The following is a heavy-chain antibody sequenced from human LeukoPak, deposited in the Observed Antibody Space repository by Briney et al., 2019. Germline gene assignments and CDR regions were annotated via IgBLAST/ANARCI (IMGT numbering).Heavy chain of an antibody. Sequence: PSETLSLTCTASGGSISSYYWSWIRQPPGKGLEWIGYIYYSGSTNYNPSLKSRVTISVDTSKNQFSLKLSSVTAADTAVYYCARSQTSGYYDFWSGYYTPNWYFDLWGRGTLVTVSS. CDR2: IYYSGST. V-gene: IGHV4-59*01. D-gene: IGHD3-3*01. CDR3: ARSQTSGYYDFWSGYYTPNWYFDL. CDR1: GGSISSYY. J-gene: IGHJ2*01.